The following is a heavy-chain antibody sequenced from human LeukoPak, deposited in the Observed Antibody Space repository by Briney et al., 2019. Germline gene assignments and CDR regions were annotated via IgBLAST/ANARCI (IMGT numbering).Heavy chain of an antibody. V-gene: IGHV1-46*01. CDR2: INPSGDNT. J-gene: IGHJ5*02. Sequence: ASVKVSCKAFGYTFTSNYMHWVRQAPGQGPEWMGVINPSGDNTNYAQKFQGRVTMTRDMSTTTVYMELSSLRSEDTAVYYCARGPHRCTYDRDNWFDPWGQGTLVTVSS. CDR3: ARGPHRCTYDRDNWFDP. CDR1: GYTFTSNY. D-gene: IGHD3-3*01.